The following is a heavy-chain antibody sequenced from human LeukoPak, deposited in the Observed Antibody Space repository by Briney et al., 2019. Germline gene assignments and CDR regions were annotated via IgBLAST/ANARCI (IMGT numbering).Heavy chain of an antibody. D-gene: IGHD4-17*01. V-gene: IGHV4-61*01. Sequence: PSQTLSLTCTVSGGSISSGSYYWSWIRQPPGKGLEWIGYIYYSGSTNYNPSLKSRVTVSVDTSKNQFSLKLSSVTAADTAVYYCARVGESGDYGDYVDWFDPWGQGTLVTVSS. CDR1: GGSISSGSYY. CDR3: ARVGESGDYGDYVDWFDP. CDR2: IYYSGST. J-gene: IGHJ5*02.